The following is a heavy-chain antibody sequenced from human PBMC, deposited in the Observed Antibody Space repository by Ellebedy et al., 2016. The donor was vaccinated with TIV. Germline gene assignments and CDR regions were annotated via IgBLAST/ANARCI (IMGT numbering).Heavy chain of an antibody. CDR2: ISGYNRNT. CDR3: GRGLRLLEWLPIDY. V-gene: IGHV1-18*01. Sequence: ASVKVSXKASSYTFTSYGISWVRQAPGQGLEWMGWISGYNRNTNYAQKLQGRVTMTTDTSTSTAYMELRSLRSDDTAVYYCGRGLRLLEWLPIDYWGQGTLVTVSS. D-gene: IGHD3-3*01. CDR1: SYTFTSYG. J-gene: IGHJ4*02.